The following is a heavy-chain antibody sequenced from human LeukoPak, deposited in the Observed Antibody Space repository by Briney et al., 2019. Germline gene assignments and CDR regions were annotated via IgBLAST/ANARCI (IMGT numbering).Heavy chain of an antibody. CDR3: ARQGYHDYVWGSYEIDI. CDR1: GGSFSGYY. V-gene: IGHV4-34*01. J-gene: IGHJ3*02. Sequence: PSETLSLTCAVYGGSFSGYYWSWIRQPPGKGVEWIGEINHSGSTNYNPSLKSRVTISIDTSKNQFSLKLSSVTAADTAVYYCARQGYHDYVWGSYEIDIWGQGTMVTVSS. CDR2: INHSGST. D-gene: IGHD3-16*01.